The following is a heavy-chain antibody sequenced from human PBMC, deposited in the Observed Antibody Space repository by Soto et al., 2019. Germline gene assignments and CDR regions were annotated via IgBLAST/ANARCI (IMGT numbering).Heavy chain of an antibody. V-gene: IGHV3-30*18. D-gene: IGHD6-6*01. CDR3: AKDEIPIAARPNLPNY. Sequence: PGGSLRLSCAASGFTFSSYGMHWVRQAPGKGLEWVAVISYDGSNKYYADSVKGRFAISRDNSKNTLYLQMNSLRAEDTAVYYCAKDEIPIAARPNLPNYWGQGTLVTVSS. CDR1: GFTFSSYG. CDR2: ISYDGSNK. J-gene: IGHJ4*02.